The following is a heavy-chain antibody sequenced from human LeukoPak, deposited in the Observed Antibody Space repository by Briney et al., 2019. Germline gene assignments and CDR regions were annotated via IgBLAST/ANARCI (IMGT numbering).Heavy chain of an antibody. CDR2: ISSSSSYI. Sequence: GGSLRLSCAASGFTFTSYNMNWVRQAPGKGLEWVSSISSSSSYIYYADSVKGRFTISRDNAKNSLYLQMNSLRAEDTAVYYCAREREEYCRRTSCFTPDGFDMWGQGTMVTVSS. CDR1: GFTFTSYN. J-gene: IGHJ3*02. V-gene: IGHV3-21*01. CDR3: AREREEYCRRTSCFTPDGFDM. D-gene: IGHD2-2*02.